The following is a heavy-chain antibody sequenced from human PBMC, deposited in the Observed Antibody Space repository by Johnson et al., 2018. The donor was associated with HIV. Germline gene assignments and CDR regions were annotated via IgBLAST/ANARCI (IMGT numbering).Heavy chain of an antibody. Sequence: QVQLVESGGGVVQPGRSLRLSCAASGFTFSSYAMHWVRQAPGKGLEWVAVISYDGSNKYYADSVKGRFTISRDNSKNTLYLQMNSLRAEDTAVYYCARDAHFWVQGLARWPDVFDIWGQGTMVTVSS. V-gene: IGHV3-30*04. J-gene: IGHJ3*02. CDR2: ISYDGSNK. D-gene: IGHD3-10*01. CDR3: ARDAHFWVQGLARWPDVFDI. CDR1: GFTFSSYA.